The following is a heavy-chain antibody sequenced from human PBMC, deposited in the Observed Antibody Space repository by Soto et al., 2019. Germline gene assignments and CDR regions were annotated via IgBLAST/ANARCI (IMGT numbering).Heavy chain of an antibody. J-gene: IGHJ4*02. V-gene: IGHV3-21*01. Sequence: GSLRLSCAASGFTFSSYSMNWVRQAPGKGLEWVSSISSSSSYIYYADSVKGRFTISRDNAKNSLYLQMNSLRAEDTAVYYCARDSFYGSGSSWSYYFDYWGQGTLVTVSS. CDR3: ARDSFYGSGSSWSYYFDY. D-gene: IGHD3-10*01. CDR1: GFTFSSYS. CDR2: ISSSSSYI.